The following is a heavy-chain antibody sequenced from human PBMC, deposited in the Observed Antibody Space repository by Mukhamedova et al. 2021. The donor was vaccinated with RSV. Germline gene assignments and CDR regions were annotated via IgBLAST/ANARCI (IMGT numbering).Heavy chain of an antibody. CDR2: IYYSGST. J-gene: IGHJ6*02. V-gene: IGHV4-39*01. D-gene: IGHD3-10*01. CDR3: ARHGGLMVRGVPLPYYYGMDV. Sequence: GKGLEWIGSIYYSGSTYYNPSLKSRVTISVDTSKNQFSLKLSSVTAADTAVYYCARHGGLMVRGVPLPYYYGMDVWGQGTTVTVSS.